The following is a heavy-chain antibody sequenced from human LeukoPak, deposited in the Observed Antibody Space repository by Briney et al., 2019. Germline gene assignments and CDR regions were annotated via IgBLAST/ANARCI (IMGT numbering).Heavy chain of an antibody. CDR3: ARGGHIVVVTSGVLAEYFQH. Sequence: PGGSLRLSCAASGFTFSDYSINWVRQAPGKGVEWVAIISYDGTKEYYGDSVKGRFTISRDNSKNTVYLQMNSLRAEDTAVYYCARGGHIVVVTSGVLAEYFQHWGQGTLVTVSS. V-gene: IGHV3-30*03. CDR1: GFTFSDYS. D-gene: IGHD2-21*02. J-gene: IGHJ1*01. CDR2: ISYDGTKE.